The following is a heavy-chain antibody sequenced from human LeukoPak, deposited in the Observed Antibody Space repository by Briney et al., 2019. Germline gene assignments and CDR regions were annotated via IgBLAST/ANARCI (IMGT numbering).Heavy chain of an antibody. CDR2: IWYDGSNK. V-gene: IGHV3-33*01. D-gene: IGHD3-22*01. Sequence: PGGSLRLSCAVSGFTFSSYGMHWVRQAPGKGLEWVAVIWYDGSNKYYADSVKGRFTISRDNSKNTLYLQMNSLRAEDTAVYYCARDTYYYDSSGYYYTYFDYWGQGTLVTVSS. J-gene: IGHJ4*02. CDR1: GFTFSSYG. CDR3: ARDTYYYDSSGYYYTYFDY.